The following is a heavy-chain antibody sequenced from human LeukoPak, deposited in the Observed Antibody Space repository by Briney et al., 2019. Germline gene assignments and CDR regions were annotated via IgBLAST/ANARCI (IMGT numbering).Heavy chain of an antibody. CDR2: INHSGST. CDR1: GGSFSGYY. V-gene: IGHV4-34*01. D-gene: IGHD3-3*01. J-gene: IGHJ1*01. CDR3: AKGSRFLEWFLYFQH. Sequence: KPSETLSLTCAVYGGSFSGYYWSWIRQPPGKGLEWIGEINHSGSTNYNPSLKSRVTISVDTSKNQFSLKLSSVTAADTAVYYCAKGSRFLEWFLYFQHWGQGTLVTVSS.